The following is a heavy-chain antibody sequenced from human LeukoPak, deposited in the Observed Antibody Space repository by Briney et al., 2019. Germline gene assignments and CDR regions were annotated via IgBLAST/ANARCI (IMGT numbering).Heavy chain of an antibody. D-gene: IGHD2-2*01. V-gene: IGHV1-24*01. J-gene: IGHJ6*03. Sequence: ASVKVSCKVSGYRLSELSMHWVRQAPGKGLEWMGGLDVEDDEPIYAQKFQGRVIMTEDTSTDTAYMELSSLRSEVTAVYYCATEATSPDYNYYMDVWGKGTTVTVSS. CDR2: LDVEDDEP. CDR3: ATEATSPDYNYYMDV. CDR1: GYRLSELS.